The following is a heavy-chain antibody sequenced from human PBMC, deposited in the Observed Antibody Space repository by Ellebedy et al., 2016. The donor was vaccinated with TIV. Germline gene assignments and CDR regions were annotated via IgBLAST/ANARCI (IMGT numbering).Heavy chain of an antibody. V-gene: IGHV5-51*01. CDR1: GYSFSSFW. J-gene: IGHJ4*02. CDR3: ARQRHFDY. Sequence: KVSCKGSGYSFSSFWLSWVRQMPGKGLEWMGIIYPADSNTRYSPSFEGQVTISADKSISTAYLQWSGLKASDTAMYYCARQRHFDYWGQGTLVTVSS. CDR2: IYPADSNT.